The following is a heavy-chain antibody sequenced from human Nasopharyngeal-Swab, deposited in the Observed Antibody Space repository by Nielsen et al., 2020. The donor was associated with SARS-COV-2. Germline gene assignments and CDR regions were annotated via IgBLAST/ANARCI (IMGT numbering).Heavy chain of an antibody. D-gene: IGHD2-15*01. CDR2: ISAYNGNT. J-gene: IGHJ6*02. V-gene: IGHV1-18*01. CDR1: GYTFTSYG. Sequence: ASVKVSCKASGYTFTSYGISWVRQAPGQGLEWMGWISAYNGNTNYAQKLQGRVTMTTDTSTSTAYMELRSLRSDDTAVYYCARDGGYCSGGSCYLPSYYYYGIDVWGQGTTVTVSS. CDR3: ARDGGYCSGGSCYLPSYYYYGIDV.